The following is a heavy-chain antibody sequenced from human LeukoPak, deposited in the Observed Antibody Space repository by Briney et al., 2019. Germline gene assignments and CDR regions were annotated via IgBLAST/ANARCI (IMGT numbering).Heavy chain of an antibody. CDR2: INHSGST. CDR3: ARQVAVH. CDR1: GGSFSGYY. J-gene: IGHJ4*02. Sequence: SDTLSLTCAVYGGSFSGYYWSWIRQPPGKGLEWIGEINHSGSTNYNPSLKSRRTISVDTSKNQCSLTLSCVTAADTAVYYCARQVAVHWGQGTLVTVSS. V-gene: IGHV4-34*01.